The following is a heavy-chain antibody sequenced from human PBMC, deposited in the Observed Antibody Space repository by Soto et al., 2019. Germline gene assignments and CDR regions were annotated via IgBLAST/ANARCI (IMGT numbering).Heavy chain of an antibody. CDR2: IFYSGTA. CDR3: ARTDYGTAYFDP. CDR1: GDSISSGNHY. Sequence: RSLTCTVSGDSISSGNHYWSWIRQPPGKGLEWIGYIFYSGTAYYNPSLKSRLTISVDTSKNQFSLKLSSVTAADTAVYYCARTDYGTAYFDPWGQGSLVTVSS. J-gene: IGHJ5*02. D-gene: IGHD3-10*01. V-gene: IGHV4-30-4*01.